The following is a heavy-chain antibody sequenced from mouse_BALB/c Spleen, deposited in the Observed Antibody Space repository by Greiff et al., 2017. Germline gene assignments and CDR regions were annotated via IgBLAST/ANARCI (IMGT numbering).Heavy chain of an antibody. D-gene: IGHD2-1*01. CDR1: GYTFTSYY. CDR2: INPSNGGT. V-gene: IGHV1S81*02. Sequence: VQLQQSGADLVKPGASVKLSCKASGYTFTSYYMYWVKQRPGQGLEWIGEINPSNGGTNFNEKFKSKATLTVDKSSSTAYMQLSSLTSEDSAVYFCALYGNWYFDVWGAGTTVTVSS. CDR3: ALYGNWYFDV. J-gene: IGHJ1*01.